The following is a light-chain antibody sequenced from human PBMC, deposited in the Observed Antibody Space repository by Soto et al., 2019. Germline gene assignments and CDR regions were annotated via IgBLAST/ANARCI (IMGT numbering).Light chain of an antibody. CDR2: AAS. J-gene: IGKJ5*01. CDR3: QQAYSFPIT. CDR1: QDIAGY. Sequence: DIQVTQSPSSVSASVADSVTLTCRASQDIAGYLAWYQHKPGRAPELLIHAASSLQSGVPSRFSGSGSGTDFTLTINSLQPEDFATYYCQQAYSFPITCGQGTRLEIK. V-gene: IGKV1D-12*01.